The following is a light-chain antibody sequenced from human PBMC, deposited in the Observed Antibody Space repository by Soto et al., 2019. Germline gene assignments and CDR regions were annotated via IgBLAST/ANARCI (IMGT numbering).Light chain of an antibody. CDR1: SSDVGAYRY. J-gene: IGLJ3*02. CDR2: EVS. V-gene: IGLV2-14*01. Sequence: QSALTQPASVSGSPGRSITISCTGSSSDVGAYRYVSWFQQHPGRAPKLIIYEVSNRPSGVSDRFSGSKSGNTASLTISGLKAEDEADYHCSSYTTTTAWVFGGGTKLTVL. CDR3: SSYTTTTAWV.